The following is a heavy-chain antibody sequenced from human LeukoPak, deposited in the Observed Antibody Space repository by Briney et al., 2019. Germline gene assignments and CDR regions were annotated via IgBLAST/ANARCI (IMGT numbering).Heavy chain of an antibody. Sequence: SETLSLTCTVSGGSISSYYWSWIRQPAGKGLEWIGRIYTSGSTNYNPSLKSRVTMSVDTSKNQFSLKLSSVTAADPAVYYCARDWAETVSYADAFDIWGQGTMVTVSS. D-gene: IGHD2-8*01. J-gene: IGHJ3*02. CDR1: GGSISSYY. CDR3: ARDWAETVSYADAFDI. V-gene: IGHV4-4*07. CDR2: IYTSGST.